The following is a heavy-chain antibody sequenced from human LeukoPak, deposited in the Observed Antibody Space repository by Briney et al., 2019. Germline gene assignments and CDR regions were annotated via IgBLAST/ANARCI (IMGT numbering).Heavy chain of an antibody. V-gene: IGHV3-30*02. CDR1: GFTFSSYG. Sequence: PGGSLRLSCAAPGFTFSSYGMHWVRQAPGKGLEWVAFIRYDGSNKYYADSVKGRFTISRDNSKNTLYLQMNSLRAEDTAVYYCARGALSGTFLPNYWGQGTLVTVSS. J-gene: IGHJ4*02. D-gene: IGHD1-26*01. CDR2: IRYDGSNK. CDR3: ARGALSGTFLPNY.